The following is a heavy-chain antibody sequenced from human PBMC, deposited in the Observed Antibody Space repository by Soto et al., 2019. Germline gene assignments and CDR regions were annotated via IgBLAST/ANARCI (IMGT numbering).Heavy chain of an antibody. J-gene: IGHJ3*01. V-gene: IGHV3-30*18. CDR2: ISYDGSNK. CDR3: AKELAP. Sequence: GGSLRLSCAASGFTFGIYGMHWVRQAPGKGLEWVAVISYDGSNKYYADSVKGRFTISRDNSKNTLYLQMNSLRAEDTAVYYCAKELAPWGQGTMVTVSS. CDR1: GFTFGIYG. D-gene: IGHD1-1*01.